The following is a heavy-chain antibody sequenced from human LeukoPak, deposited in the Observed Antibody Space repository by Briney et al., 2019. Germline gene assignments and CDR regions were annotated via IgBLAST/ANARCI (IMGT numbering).Heavy chain of an antibody. V-gene: IGHV1-2*06. J-gene: IGHJ4*02. CDR1: GYTFTGYY. CDR3: ARSYPPYYDSSGYYYHY. D-gene: IGHD3-22*01. Sequence: ASVKVSCKASGYTFTGYYMHWVRQAPGQGLEWMGRINPNSGGTNYAQKFQGRVTMTRDTSISTAYMELSRLRSDDTAVYYCARSYPPYYDSSGYYYHYWGQATLVTVSS. CDR2: INPNSGGT.